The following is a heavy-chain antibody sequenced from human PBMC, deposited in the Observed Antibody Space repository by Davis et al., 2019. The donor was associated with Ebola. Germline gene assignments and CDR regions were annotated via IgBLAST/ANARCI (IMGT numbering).Heavy chain of an antibody. CDR2: ISGNMAEI. J-gene: IGHJ4*02. D-gene: IGHD5-24*01. V-gene: IGHV3-48*02. CDR1: GFTFSSYT. Sequence: PGGSLRLSCGASGFTFSSYTMNWVRQAPGKGLEWVSYISGNMAEIYYADSVKGRFTISRSNAKNSLYLQMNNLRDEDTAVYYCARDYNYSFDYWGQGALVTVSS. CDR3: ARDYNYSFDY.